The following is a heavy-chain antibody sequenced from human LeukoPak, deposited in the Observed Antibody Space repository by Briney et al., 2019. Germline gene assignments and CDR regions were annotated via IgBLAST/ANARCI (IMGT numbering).Heavy chain of an antibody. V-gene: IGHV1-8*01. J-gene: IGHJ2*01. Sequence: ASVKVSCKASGYTFTSYDINWVRQATGQGLEWMGWMNPNSGNTGYAQKFQGRVTMTRNTSISTAYMELSSLRSEDTAVYYCARGRAAGYSSGWCVPNDLWGRGTLVTVSS. CDR2: MNPNSGNT. CDR1: GYTFTSYD. D-gene: IGHD6-19*01. CDR3: ARGRAAGYSSGWCVPNDL.